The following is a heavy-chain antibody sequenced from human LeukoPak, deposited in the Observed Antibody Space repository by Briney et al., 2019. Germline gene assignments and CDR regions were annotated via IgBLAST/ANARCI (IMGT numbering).Heavy chain of an antibody. CDR3: ARGSSRWHVYFFDY. V-gene: IGHV3-21*01. J-gene: IGHJ4*02. Sequence: GGSLRLSCAASGFTFSSYSMNWVRQAPGKGLEWVSSISSSSSYIYYADSVKGRFTISRDNAKNSLYLQMNSLRAEDTAVYYCARGSSRWHVYFFDYCGQGTLVTVSS. D-gene: IGHD6-13*01. CDR2: ISSSSSYI. CDR1: GFTFSSYS.